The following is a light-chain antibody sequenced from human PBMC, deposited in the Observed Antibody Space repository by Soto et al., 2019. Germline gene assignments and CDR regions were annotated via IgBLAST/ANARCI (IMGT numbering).Light chain of an antibody. J-gene: IGKJ3*01. CDR1: QSVSSY. CDR3: QERMIWPWA. Sequence: DNVWSQYPSTLSWTPWERTTVACRASQSVSSYLAWYQQKPDQAPRLLIYDASNRATGIPARFSGSGAGTDFTLTISVLAPEHFGSYDRQERMIWPWAFGRGTNVAI. CDR2: DAS. V-gene: IGKV3-11*01.